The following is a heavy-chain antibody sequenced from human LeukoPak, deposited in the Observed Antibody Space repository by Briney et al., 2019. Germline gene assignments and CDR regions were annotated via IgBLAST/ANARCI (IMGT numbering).Heavy chain of an antibody. V-gene: IGHV3-30*02. D-gene: IGHD4-17*01. CDR1: GFTFSSYG. CDR3: AKVRPSGDLYYYYYMDV. Sequence: GGSLRLSCAASGFTFSSYGMHCVRQAPGKGLEWVAFIRYDGSNKYYADSVKGRFTISRDNSKNTLYLQMNSLRAEDTAVYYCAKVRPSGDLYYYYYMDVWGKGTTVAISS. J-gene: IGHJ6*03. CDR2: IRYDGSNK.